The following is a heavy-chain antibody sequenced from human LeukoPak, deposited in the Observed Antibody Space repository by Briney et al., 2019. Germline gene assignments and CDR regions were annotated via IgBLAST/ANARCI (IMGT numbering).Heavy chain of an antibody. CDR1: GYTFTSYG. D-gene: IGHD6-13*01. CDR2: INPNSGGT. V-gene: IGHV1-2*02. CDR3: AIGGAAGSYYFDY. Sequence: GASVKVSCKASGYTFTSYGISWVRQAPGQGLEWMGWINPNSGGTNYAQKFQGRVTMTRDTSISTAYMELSRLRSDDTAVYYCAIGGAAGSYYFDYWGQGTLVTVSS. J-gene: IGHJ4*02.